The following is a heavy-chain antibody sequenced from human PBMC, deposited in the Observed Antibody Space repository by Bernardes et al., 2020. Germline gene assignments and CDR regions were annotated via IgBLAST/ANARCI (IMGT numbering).Heavy chain of an antibody. Sequence: SETLSLTCTVSGGSISSGDYYWSWIRQPPGKGLEWIGYIYYSGSTYYNPSLKSRVTISVDTSKNQFSLKLSSVTAADTAVYYCARGARWGRYCSSTSCYATLQPAYYYGMDVWGQGTTVTVSS. V-gene: IGHV4-30-4*01. CDR1: GGSISSGDYY. D-gene: IGHD2-2*01. CDR2: IYYSGST. CDR3: ARGARWGRYCSSTSCYATLQPAYYYGMDV. J-gene: IGHJ6*02.